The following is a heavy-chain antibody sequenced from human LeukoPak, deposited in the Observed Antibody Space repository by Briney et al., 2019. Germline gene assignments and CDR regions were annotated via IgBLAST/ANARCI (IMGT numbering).Heavy chain of an antibody. CDR2: INWNGGST. V-gene: IGHV3-20*04. CDR3: ARRYYGGHFDY. Sequence: GGSLSLSCAASGFTFNDFAMSWVGQAPGKGLGWFSGINWNGGSTCYADSVKGRFTISRDNAKNSLYLQMNSLRAEDTALYYCARRYYGGHFDYWGQGTLVTVSS. J-gene: IGHJ4*02. D-gene: IGHD4-23*01. CDR1: GFTFNDFA.